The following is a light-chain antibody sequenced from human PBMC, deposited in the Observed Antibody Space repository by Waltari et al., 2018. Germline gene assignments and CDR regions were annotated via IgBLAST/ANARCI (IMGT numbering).Light chain of an antibody. Sequence: EIVLTQSPGTLSLSPGARATLSCRASQSVSRTLAWYQQKPGQAPRLLIYDASTRATGIPDRCSGSGFGTDFSLTISRLEPEDFAVYYCQKYGTLPATFGQGTTVEIK. J-gene: IGKJ1*01. V-gene: IGKV3-20*01. CDR3: QKYGTLPAT. CDR2: DAS. CDR1: QSVSRT.